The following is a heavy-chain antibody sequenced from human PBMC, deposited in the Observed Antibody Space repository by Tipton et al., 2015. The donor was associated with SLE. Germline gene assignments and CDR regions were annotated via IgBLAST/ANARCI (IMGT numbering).Heavy chain of an antibody. Sequence: TLSLTCSVSGDSISTSSSSWGWIRQPPGKGLEWIGNVYYSGTTNYNPSLKSRVTLSVDASKSQFSLRLTSVTAADTAVYYCARAPGGSNGFLDYWGQGTLVTVST. V-gene: IGHV4-39*07. D-gene: IGHD4-23*01. CDR2: VYYSGTT. CDR1: GDSISTSSSS. J-gene: IGHJ4*02. CDR3: ARAPGGSNGFLDY.